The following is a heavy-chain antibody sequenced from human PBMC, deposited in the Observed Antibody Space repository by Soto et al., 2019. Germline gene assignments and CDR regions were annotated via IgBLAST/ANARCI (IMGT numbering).Heavy chain of an antibody. CDR2: IYFSGST. J-gene: IGHJ2*01. CDR3: ARQGYSSEAYFDL. CDR1: GGSISSYY. V-gene: IGHV4-59*08. Sequence: QVQLQESGPGLVKPSETLSLTCTVSGGSISSYYWSWIRQPPGKGLEWIGYIYFSGSTNYNPSLKRRVTIAVDTSKNQFSLKLSSVTAADTAVYYWARQGYSSEAYFDLWGRGTLVTVSS. D-gene: IGHD6-25*01.